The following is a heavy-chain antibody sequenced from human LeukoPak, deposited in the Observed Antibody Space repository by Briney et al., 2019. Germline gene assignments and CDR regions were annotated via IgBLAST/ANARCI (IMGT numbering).Heavy chain of an antibody. V-gene: IGHV4-4*02. CDR2: VYHTGSS. Sequence: PSETLSLTCAVSGGSISSTNWWTWVRQPPGEGLEWIGEVYHTGSSNYNPSLKSRVTISVDKSKSQFSLNLSSVTAADTAVYYCARGGTTVAGTFWFDPWGQGTLVTVSS. CDR3: ARGGTTVAGTFWFDP. CDR1: GGSISSTNW. J-gene: IGHJ5*02. D-gene: IGHD6-19*01.